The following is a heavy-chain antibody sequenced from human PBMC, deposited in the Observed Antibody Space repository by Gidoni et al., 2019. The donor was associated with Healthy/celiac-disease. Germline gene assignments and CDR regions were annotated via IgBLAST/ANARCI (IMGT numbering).Heavy chain of an antibody. CDR2: ISYDGSNK. J-gene: IGHJ6*03. V-gene: IGHV3-30-3*01. CDR1: GFPFSSYA. Sequence: QVQLVESGGGVVQPGRSLRLSCAASGFPFSSYAMHWVRQAPGKGLEGVAVISYDGSNKYYADSVKGRFTNSRDNSKNTLYLQMNSLRAEDTAVYYCARRVRYSPDDYMDVWGKGTTVTVSS. D-gene: IGHD1-1*01. CDR3: ARRVRYSPDDYMDV.